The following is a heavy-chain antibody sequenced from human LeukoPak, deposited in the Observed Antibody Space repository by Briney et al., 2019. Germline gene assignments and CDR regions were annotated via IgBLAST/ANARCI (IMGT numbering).Heavy chain of an antibody. CDR1: LRKEC. CDR3: AKDDDGYY. CDR2: IKEDGSAK. D-gene: IGHD3-3*01. Sequence: LRKECICRVCQTPEKKMEWVANIKEDGSAKYHADSVKGRFTIPRDNAKNSLYLQMNSLRAEETAIYYCAKDDDGYYWGQGILVTVSS. J-gene: IGHJ4*02. V-gene: IGHV3-7*01.